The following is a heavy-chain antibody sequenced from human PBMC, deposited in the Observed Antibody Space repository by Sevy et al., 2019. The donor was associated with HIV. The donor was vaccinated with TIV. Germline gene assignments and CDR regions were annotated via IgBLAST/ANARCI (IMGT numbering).Heavy chain of an antibody. V-gene: IGHV3-30*02. CDR3: AKDLAGPGRRYFDS. CDR2: IRYDGSGK. CDR1: GFTFTNYG. D-gene: IGHD6-13*01. Sequence: GGSLRLSCAASGFTFTNYGMHWVRQVPGKGLEWVTFIRYDGSGKYYAASVKGRFTISRDDSKNTLYLQMDSLRPEDTAIYYCAKDLAGPGRRYFDSWGQGTLVTVSS. J-gene: IGHJ4*02.